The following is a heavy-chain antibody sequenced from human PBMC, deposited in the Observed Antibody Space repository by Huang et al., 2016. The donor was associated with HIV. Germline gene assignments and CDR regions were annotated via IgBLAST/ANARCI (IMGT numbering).Heavy chain of an antibody. V-gene: IGHV4-39*01. J-gene: IGHJ6*03. CDR1: GGSISSSSYY. Sequence: QLQLQESGPGLVKPSETLSLTCTVSGGSISSSSYYWGWIRPSPGKGLEWIGSISYIGNGYYNPSLKSRVTMSVDRSSNQFSLKMHSVTAADTAVYYCASRTTVTTTSNYHYFYMDVWGKGTTVIVSS. D-gene: IGHD4-17*01. CDR2: ISYIGNG. CDR3: ASRTTVTTTSNYHYFYMDV.